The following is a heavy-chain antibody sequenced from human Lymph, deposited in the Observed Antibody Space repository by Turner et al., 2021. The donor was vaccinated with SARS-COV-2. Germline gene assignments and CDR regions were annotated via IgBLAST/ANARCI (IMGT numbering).Heavy chain of an antibody. CDR3: ATAPAAVVTGWFDP. CDR1: GYTLPELS. Sequence: QVQLVQSGAEVKKPGASVTVSCKVSGYTLPELSMHWVRQTPGKGLEWMGGFDPEDGETIYAQNFQGRVTMTEETSTDTAYMDLSSLRSEDTAVYYCATAPAAVVTGWFDPWGQGTLVTVSS. J-gene: IGHJ5*02. V-gene: IGHV1-24*01. CDR2: FDPEDGET. D-gene: IGHD2-15*01.